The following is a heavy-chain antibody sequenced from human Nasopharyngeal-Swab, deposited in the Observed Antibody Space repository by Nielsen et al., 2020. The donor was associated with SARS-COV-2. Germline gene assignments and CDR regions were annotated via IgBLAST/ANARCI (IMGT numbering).Heavy chain of an antibody. J-gene: IGHJ4*02. V-gene: IGHV3-74*01. CDR3: ASDLGGIGAF. CDR2: INSDGSST. CDR1: GFTFSSYW. D-gene: IGHD3-16*01. Sequence: GESLKISCAASGFTFSSYWMHWVRQAPGKGLVWVSRINSDGSSTSYADSVKGRFTISRDNAKNTLYLQMNRLRAEDTAVYFCASDLGGIGAFWGQGALVTVSS.